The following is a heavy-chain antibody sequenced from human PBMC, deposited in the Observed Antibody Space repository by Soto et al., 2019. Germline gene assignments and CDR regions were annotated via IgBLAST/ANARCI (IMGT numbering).Heavy chain of an antibody. J-gene: IGHJ4*02. V-gene: IGHV3-33*01. CDR1: GFTFSSYG. D-gene: IGHD4-17*01. CDR2: IWYDGSNK. CDR3: ARDLNDYGDDYVGY. Sequence: GGSLRLSCAASGFTFSSYGMHWVRQAPGKGLEWVAAIWYDGSNKYYADSVKGRFTISRDNSKNTLYLQMNSLRAEDTAVYYCARDLNDYGDDYVGYWGQGTLVTVSS.